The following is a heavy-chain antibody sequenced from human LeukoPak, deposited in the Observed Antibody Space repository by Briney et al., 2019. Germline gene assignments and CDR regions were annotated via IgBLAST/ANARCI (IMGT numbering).Heavy chain of an antibody. D-gene: IGHD5-12*01. CDR2: IGSSSGTI. J-gene: IGHJ4*02. V-gene: IGHV3-48*01. CDR1: GFTFSSYT. Sequence: PGGSLGLSCAASGFTFSSYTMNWVRQAPGKGLEWVSYIGSSSGTIYYADSVKGRFTISRDNAKNSLYLLMNSLRAEDTAVYYCARDRVVATFDYWGQGTLVTVSS. CDR3: ARDRVVATFDY.